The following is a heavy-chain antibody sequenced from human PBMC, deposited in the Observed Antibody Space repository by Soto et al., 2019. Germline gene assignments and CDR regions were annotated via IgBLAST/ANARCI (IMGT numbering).Heavy chain of an antibody. CDR3: KTYYDFGGGHTTL. CDR2: IKSKPDGETT. D-gene: IGHD3-3*01. CDR1: GFAFTNVW. J-gene: IGHJ4*02. V-gene: IGHV3-15*07. Sequence: QLVESGGGLVQPGGSLALSCAGSGFAFTNVWLHWVRQAPGKGLEWVGRIKSKPDGETTDYAAPVKGRFTISRDDSTNTLYLQMNSLQTEDSGLYYCKTYYDFGGGHTTLWGQGTLVTVSS.